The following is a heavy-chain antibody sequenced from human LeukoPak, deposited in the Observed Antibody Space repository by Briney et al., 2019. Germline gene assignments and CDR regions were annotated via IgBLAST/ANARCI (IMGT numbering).Heavy chain of an antibody. CDR2: IYSGGNT. CDR1: GFTFSNYE. D-gene: IGHD2-15*01. V-gene: IGHV3-53*01. Sequence: GGSLRLSCAPSGFTFSNYEMNWVRQAPGKGLEWVSFIYSGGNTHYSDSVKGRFTISRVNSKNTLYLQMNSLRAEDTAIYYCARRAGEYSHPYDYWGQGTLVTISS. CDR3: ARRAGEYSHPYDY. J-gene: IGHJ4*02.